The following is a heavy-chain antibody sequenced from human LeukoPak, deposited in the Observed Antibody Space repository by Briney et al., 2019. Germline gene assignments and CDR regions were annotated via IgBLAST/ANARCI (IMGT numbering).Heavy chain of an antibody. CDR3: ASLGATGYYYYYYYMDV. CDR1: GFTFDNFA. J-gene: IGHJ6*03. V-gene: IGHV3-23*01. D-gene: IGHD1-26*01. Sequence: GGSLRLSCAPSGFTFDNFAMTWVRQAPGKGLEWVSEITGSGGSTYYADSVKGRFTISRDNSKNTLYLQMNSLRAEDTAIYYCASLGATGYYYYYYYMDVWGKGTTVTVSS. CDR2: ITGSGGST.